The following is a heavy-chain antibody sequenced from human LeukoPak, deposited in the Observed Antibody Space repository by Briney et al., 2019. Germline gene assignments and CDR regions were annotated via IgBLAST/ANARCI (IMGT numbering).Heavy chain of an antibody. CDR1: GGSISNYY. V-gene: IGHV4-4*07. Sequence: SETLSLTCTVSGGSISNYYWNWIRQPAGKVLQWIGHISTSGSTNYSPSLKCRVPRSIDTSKNQFSLNLSSVTAADTAVYYCARGASGSSLSGFDIWGQGTMVTVSS. D-gene: IGHD1-26*01. CDR3: ARGASGSSLSGFDI. J-gene: IGHJ3*02. CDR2: ISTSGST.